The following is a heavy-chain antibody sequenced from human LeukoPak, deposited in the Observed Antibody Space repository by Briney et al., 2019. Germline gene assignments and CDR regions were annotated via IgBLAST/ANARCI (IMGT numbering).Heavy chain of an antibody. CDR3: ARDGYCSSTSCHVGGWFDP. Sequence: SETLSLTCTVSGGSISSSSYYWGWIRQPPGKGLEWIGSIYYSGSTYYNPSLKSRVTISVDTSKNQFSLKLSSVTAADTAVYYCARDGYCSSTSCHVGGWFDPWGQGTLVTVSS. J-gene: IGHJ5*02. V-gene: IGHV4-39*07. CDR1: GGSISSSSYY. CDR2: IYYSGST. D-gene: IGHD2-2*01.